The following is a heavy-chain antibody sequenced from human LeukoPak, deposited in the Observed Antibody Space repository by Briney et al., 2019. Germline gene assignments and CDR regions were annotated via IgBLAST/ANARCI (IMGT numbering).Heavy chain of an antibody. D-gene: IGHD4-17*01. V-gene: IGHV4-4*07. CDR2: IYTSGST. J-gene: IGHJ4*02. Sequence: SETLSLTCTVSGGSIRSYYWSWIRQSAGKALEGVGRIYTSGSTKYNPSLKSRVSMSVGTSKNQFSLELSSVTAADTAVYYCARWTTVTRAFDYWGQGTLVTVSS. CDR3: ARWTTVTRAFDY. CDR1: GGSIRSYY.